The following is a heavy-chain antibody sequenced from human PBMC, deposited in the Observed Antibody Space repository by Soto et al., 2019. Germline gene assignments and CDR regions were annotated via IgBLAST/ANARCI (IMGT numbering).Heavy chain of an antibody. CDR3: ARDGEWELPNT. Sequence: GGSLRLSCAASGFTFSSYSMNWVRQAPGKGLEWVSSISSSSSYIYYADSVKGRFTISRDNAKNSLYLQMNSLRAEDTAVYYCARDGEWELPNTWGQGTLVTVSS. J-gene: IGHJ5*02. CDR2: ISSSSSYI. D-gene: IGHD1-26*01. V-gene: IGHV3-21*01. CDR1: GFTFSSYS.